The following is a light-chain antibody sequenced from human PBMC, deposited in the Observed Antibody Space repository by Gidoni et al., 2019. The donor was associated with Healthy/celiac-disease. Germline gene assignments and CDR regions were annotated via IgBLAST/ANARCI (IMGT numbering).Light chain of an antibody. J-gene: IGKJ4*01. Sequence: ENVLTQSPATLSLSPGERATLSCRASQSVSSYLAWYQQKPGQAPRLLIYDASNRATGIPARFSGSGSGTDFTLTISSLEPEDFAVYYCQQRSIWPPTFGGXTKVEIK. CDR2: DAS. V-gene: IGKV3-11*01. CDR1: QSVSSY. CDR3: QQRSIWPPT.